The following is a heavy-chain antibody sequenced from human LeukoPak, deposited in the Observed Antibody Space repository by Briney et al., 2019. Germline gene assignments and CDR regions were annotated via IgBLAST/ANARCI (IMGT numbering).Heavy chain of an antibody. V-gene: IGHV4-34*01. D-gene: IGHD3-9*01. CDR1: GGSFSGYY. J-gene: IGHJ3*02. CDR3: AREKLVEHNDAFDI. Sequence: SETLSLTCAVYGGSFSGYYWSWIRQPPGKGLEWIGEINHSGSTNYNPSLKSRVTISVDTSKNQFSLKLSSVTAADTAVYFCAREKLVEHNDAFDIWGQGTTVTVSS. CDR2: INHSGST.